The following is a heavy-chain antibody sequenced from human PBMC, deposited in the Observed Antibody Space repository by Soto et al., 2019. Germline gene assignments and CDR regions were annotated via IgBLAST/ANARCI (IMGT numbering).Heavy chain of an antibody. Sequence: QVQLVQSGAEVKKPGSSVKVSCKASGGTFSSYAISWVRQAPGQGLEWMGEIIPIFGTANYAQKFQGRVTNTAEESTSQAYMELSSLRSEDTAVYYCARDRGPSSGYYPYWFDPWGQGTLVTVSS. J-gene: IGHJ5*02. V-gene: IGHV1-69*12. CDR2: IIPIFGTA. CDR3: ARDRGPSSGYYPYWFDP. D-gene: IGHD3-22*01. CDR1: GGTFSSYA.